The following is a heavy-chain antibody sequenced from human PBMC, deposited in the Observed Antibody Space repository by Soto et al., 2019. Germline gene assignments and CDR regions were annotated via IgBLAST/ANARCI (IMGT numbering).Heavy chain of an antibody. V-gene: IGHV3-74*03. CDR1: GVSFINYY. J-gene: IGHJ4*02. CDR3: ATGGGTYYDH. Sequence: EGQLVESGGGLVQPGGSLRLSCAASGVSFINYYMHWVRQAPGKGLVWVSLIKTDGRSTTYADSVKGRFTISRDNAKNTVYLQMNTLRFEDTAVYYCATGGGTYYDHWGQGTLVTVSS. CDR2: IKTDGRST. D-gene: IGHD1-26*01.